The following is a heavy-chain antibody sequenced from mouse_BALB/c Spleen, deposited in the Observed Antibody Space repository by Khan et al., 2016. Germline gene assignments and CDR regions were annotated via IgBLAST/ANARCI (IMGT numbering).Heavy chain of an antibody. D-gene: IGHD1-2*01. Sequence: QVQLQQSGADLIKPGASVKMSCKASGYTFTSYCMHWVKQRPGQGLEWIGYINPSTGYTEYNQKFKDKATLTADKSSSTAYMQLSSLTSEDSAVYYSARRLFFDYWGQGTTLTVSS. V-gene: IGHV1-7*01. CDR3: ARRLFFDY. CDR2: INPSTGYT. CDR1: GYTFTSYC. J-gene: IGHJ2*01.